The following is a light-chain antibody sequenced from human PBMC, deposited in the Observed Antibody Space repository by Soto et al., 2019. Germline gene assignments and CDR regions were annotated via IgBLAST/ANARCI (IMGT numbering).Light chain of an antibody. CDR1: SSDVGSYNL. V-gene: IGLV2-23*01. J-gene: IGLJ1*01. CDR2: EDN. CDR3: YSFVDGFTYV. Sequence: QSALTQPASVSGSPGQSITISCTGTSSDVGSYNLVSWYQQHPGKAPQLLIYEDNKRPSGVSIRFSGSKSGNTDSLTISGLRAEDAADYNCYSFVDGFTYVFGTGTKVTVL.